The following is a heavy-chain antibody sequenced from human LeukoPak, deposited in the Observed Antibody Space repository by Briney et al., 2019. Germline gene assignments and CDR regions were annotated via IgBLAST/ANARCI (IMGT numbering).Heavy chain of an antibody. CDR3: ARIDYYGSGNYYKHDF. CDR2: IHYSGST. CDR1: GGSVTTYY. J-gene: IGHJ4*02. V-gene: IGHV4-59*02. Sequence: SETLSLTCTVSGGSVTTYYWGWIRQTPAKGLEWIGYIHYSGSTNYNPSLKSRVTISVETSKNQFSLELSSVTAADTAVYYCARIDYYGSGNYYKHDFWGQGTLVTVSS. D-gene: IGHD3-10*01.